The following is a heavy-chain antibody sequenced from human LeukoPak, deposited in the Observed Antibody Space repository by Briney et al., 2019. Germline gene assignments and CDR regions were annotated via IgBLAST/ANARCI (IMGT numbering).Heavy chain of an antibody. D-gene: IGHD2/OR15-2a*01. J-gene: IGHJ6*02. CDR1: GFTFSSYA. V-gene: IGHV3-30-3*01. Sequence: GRSLRLSCAASGFTFSSYAMHWVRQAPGKGLEWVAVISYDGSNKYYADSVKGRFTISRDNSKNTLYLQMNSLRAEDTAVYYCARKEAVNIDYYYYGMDVWGQGTTVTVSS. CDR2: ISYDGSNK. CDR3: ARKEAVNIDYYYYGMDV.